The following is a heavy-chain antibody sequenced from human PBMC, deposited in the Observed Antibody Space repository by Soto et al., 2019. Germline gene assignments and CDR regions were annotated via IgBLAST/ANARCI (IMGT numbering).Heavy chain of an antibody. CDR3: ARDSVWGSYRYSYYYGMDV. V-gene: IGHV4-31*03. Sequence: QVQLQESGPGLVKPSQTLSLTCTVSGGSISSGGYYWSWIRQHPGKGLEWIGYIYYSGSTYYNPSLKSRVTISVDTSKNQFSLKLSSVTAADTAVYYCARDSVWGSYRYSYYYGMDVWGQGTTVTVSS. CDR1: GGSISSGGYY. CDR2: IYYSGST. D-gene: IGHD3-16*02. J-gene: IGHJ6*02.